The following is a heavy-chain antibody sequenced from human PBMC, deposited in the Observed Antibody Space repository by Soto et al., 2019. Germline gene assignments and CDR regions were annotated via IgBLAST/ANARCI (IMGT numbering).Heavy chain of an antibody. CDR3: ARGGYSSSWDHFDY. Sequence: SGPTLVNPTQTLTLTCTFSGFSLSISGVAVGWIRQPPGKALEWLALIYWDDDKRYSPSLKSRHTITKDTSENQVVLTMTNMAPVDTATYYCARGGYSSSWDHFDYWGQGTLVTVSS. D-gene: IGHD6-13*01. V-gene: IGHV2-5*02. CDR1: GFSLSISGVA. J-gene: IGHJ4*02. CDR2: IYWDDDK.